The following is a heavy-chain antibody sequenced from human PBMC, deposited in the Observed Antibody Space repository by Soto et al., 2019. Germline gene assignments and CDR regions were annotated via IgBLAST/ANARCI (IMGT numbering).Heavy chain of an antibody. J-gene: IGHJ4*02. D-gene: IGHD2-15*01. CDR2: IWYDGSNK. CDR3: ARDGYCSGGSCYSVPVFDY. CDR1: GFTFSSYG. V-gene: IGHV3-33*01. Sequence: GSLRLSCAASGFTFSSYGMHWVRQAPGKGLEWVAVIWYDGSNKYYADSVKGRFTISRDNSKNTLYLQMNSLRAEDTAVYYCARDGYCSGGSCYSVPVFDYWGQGTLVTAPQ.